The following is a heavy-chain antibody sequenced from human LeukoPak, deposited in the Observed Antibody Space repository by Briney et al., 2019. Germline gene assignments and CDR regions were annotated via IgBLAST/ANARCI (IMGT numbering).Heavy chain of an antibody. CDR3: ARGGELIDY. CDR1: GGSISSGSYY. J-gene: IGHJ4*02. D-gene: IGHD3-10*01. CDR2: IYTSVST. V-gene: IGHV4-61*02. Sequence: KPSQTLSLTCTVSGGSISSGSYYWSWIRQPAGKGLEWIGRIYTSVSTNYNPSLKSRVTISVDTSKNQFSLKLSSVTAADTAVYYCARGGELIDYWGQGTLVTVSS.